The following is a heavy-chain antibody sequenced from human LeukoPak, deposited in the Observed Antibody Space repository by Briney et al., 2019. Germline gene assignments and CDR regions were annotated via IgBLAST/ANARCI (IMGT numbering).Heavy chain of an antibody. Sequence: SGGSLRLSCAASGFTFSSYGMHWVRQAPGKGLEWVAVISYDGSNKYYADSVKGRFTISRDNSKNTLYLQMNSLRAEDTAVYYCAKDPRTTVTTGWFDPWGQGTLVTVSS. J-gene: IGHJ5*02. CDR2: ISYDGSNK. D-gene: IGHD4-17*01. CDR1: GFTFSSYG. V-gene: IGHV3-30*18. CDR3: AKDPRTTVTTGWFDP.